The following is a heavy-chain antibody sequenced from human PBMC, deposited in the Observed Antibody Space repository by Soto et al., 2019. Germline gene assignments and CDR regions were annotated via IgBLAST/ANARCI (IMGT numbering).Heavy chain of an antibody. V-gene: IGHV4-59*01. Sequence: SETLSLTCTVSGGSISGYYWSWIRQPPGKGLEWIGYIYYSGSTNYNPSLKSRVTMSVGTPKNQFSLKLSSVTAADTAVYYCARRGYGPGFPYYYGMDVWGQGTTVTVSS. CDR1: GGSISGYY. CDR3: ARRGYGPGFPYYYGMDV. CDR2: IYYSGST. D-gene: IGHD3-10*01. J-gene: IGHJ6*02.